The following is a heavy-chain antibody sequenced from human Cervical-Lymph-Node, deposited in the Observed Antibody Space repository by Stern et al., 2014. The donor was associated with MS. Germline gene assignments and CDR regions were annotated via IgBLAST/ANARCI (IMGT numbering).Heavy chain of an antibody. D-gene: IGHD1-1*01. CDR3: ARDSPSGISWGFDY. CDR1: GFTFSSYS. V-gene: IGHV3-21*01. J-gene: IGHJ4*02. Sequence: EVQLVESGGGLVKPGGSLRLSCAASGFTFSSYSMNWVRQAPGKGLEWVSSISSSSSYIYYADSVKGRFTISRDNAKNSLYLQMNSLRAEDTAVYYCARDSPSGISWGFDYWGQGTLVTVSS. CDR2: ISSSSSYI.